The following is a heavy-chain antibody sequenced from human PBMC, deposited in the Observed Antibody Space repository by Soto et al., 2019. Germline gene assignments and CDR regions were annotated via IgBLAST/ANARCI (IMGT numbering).Heavy chain of an antibody. J-gene: IGHJ4*02. CDR3: ARHGSN. CDR2: IYYSGIT. CDR1: GVSISNSSYY. Sequence: LSLTCTVSGVSISNSSYYWGWIRRPPGKGLEWIGTIYYSGITYYNPSLKSRVTISVDTSKNQFSLKLTSVTAADTAVYYCARHGSNWGQGTLVTVSS. V-gene: IGHV4-39*01.